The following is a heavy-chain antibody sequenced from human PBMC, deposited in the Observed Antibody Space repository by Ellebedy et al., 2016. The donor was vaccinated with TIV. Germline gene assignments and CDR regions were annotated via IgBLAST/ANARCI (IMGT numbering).Heavy chain of an antibody. J-gene: IGHJ4*02. D-gene: IGHD3-22*01. CDR1: GGSVSSGSYY. V-gene: IGHV4-61*01. CDR3: AKDYYDRSRYPVCHFDY. CDR2: IDYSGRT. Sequence: SETLSLXXTVSGGSVSSGSYYWSWVRQSPGRGLEWIGYIDYSGRTKYNPSLRSRVTISVDTSKNQFSLRLSSVTAADTAVYYCAKDYYDRSRYPVCHFDYWGQGTLVTVSS.